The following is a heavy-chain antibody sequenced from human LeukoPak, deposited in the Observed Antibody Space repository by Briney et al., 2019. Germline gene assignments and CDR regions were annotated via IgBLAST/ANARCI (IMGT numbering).Heavy chain of an antibody. V-gene: IGHV1-69*13. Sequence: SVKVSCKASGGTFSSYAISWARQAPGQGLEWMGGIIPIFGTANYAQKFQGRVTITADESTSTAYMELSSLRSEDTAVYYCARGGEEHYDFWSGYRNLNWFDPWGQGTLVTVSS. CDR1: GGTFSSYA. J-gene: IGHJ5*02. CDR2: IIPIFGTA. D-gene: IGHD3-3*01. CDR3: ARGGEEHYDFWSGYRNLNWFDP.